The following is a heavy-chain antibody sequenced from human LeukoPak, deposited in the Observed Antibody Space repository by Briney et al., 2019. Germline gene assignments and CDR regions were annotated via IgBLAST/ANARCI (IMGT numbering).Heavy chain of an antibody. CDR3: ARAYSGYDFAFGWFDP. D-gene: IGHD5-12*01. CDR1: GGTLSSYA. J-gene: IGHJ5*02. Sequence: ASVKVSRKASGGTLSSYAICWVRPAPGQGLEWMGGIILIFGAANYAQKFQGRVTITTGESTSSAYMELSSLRSEDTAVYYCARAYSGYDFAFGWFDPWGQGTLVTVSS. CDR2: IILIFGAA. V-gene: IGHV1-69*05.